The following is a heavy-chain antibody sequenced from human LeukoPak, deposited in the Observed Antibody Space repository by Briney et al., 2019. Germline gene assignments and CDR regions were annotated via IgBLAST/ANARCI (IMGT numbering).Heavy chain of an antibody. CDR1: GFTFSSYW. CDR3: ARGTSDGNFDY. D-gene: IGHD5-24*01. J-gene: IGHJ4*02. Sequence: PGGSLRLSCAASGFTFSSYWMSWVRQAPGKGLEWVANIKQDGSEKYYVDSVKGRFTISRDNSKNTLYLQMNSLRAEDTALYYCARGTSDGNFDYWGQGTLVTVSS. V-gene: IGHV3-7*01. CDR2: IKQDGSEK.